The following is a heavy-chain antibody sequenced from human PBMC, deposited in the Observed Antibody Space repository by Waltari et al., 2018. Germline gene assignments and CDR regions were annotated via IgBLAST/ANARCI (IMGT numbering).Heavy chain of an antibody. CDR2: INQDGSEK. CDR1: GFTFGNYW. J-gene: IGHJ3*01. V-gene: IGHV3-7*01. CDR3: ARDPEYGVDAFDL. Sequence: EVQLVESGGDLVQPGGSLRLSCAASGFTFGNYWMTWVRQAPGKGLGWVANINQDGSEKYYVDSVKGRFTISRDNAKNSLFLQMNSLRAEDTAVYYCARDPEYGVDAFDLWGQGTMVTVSS. D-gene: IGHD4-17*01.